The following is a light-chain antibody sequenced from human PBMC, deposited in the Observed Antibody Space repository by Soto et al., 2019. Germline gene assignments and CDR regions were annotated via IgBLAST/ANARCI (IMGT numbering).Light chain of an antibody. CDR2: AAS. J-gene: IGKJ2*01. V-gene: IGKV1-39*01. CDR3: QQSNSIPHT. CDR1: QSISSY. Sequence: DIQMTQSPSSLSASVGDRVTITCRASQSISSYLNWYQQKPGKAPKLLIYAASSLQSGFPSRFTGSGSGTDFTVTISSLQPEDFATYYCQQSNSIPHTFGQGTKLEIK.